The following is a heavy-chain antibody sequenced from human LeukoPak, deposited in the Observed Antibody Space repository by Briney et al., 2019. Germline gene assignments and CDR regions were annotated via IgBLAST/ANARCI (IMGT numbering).Heavy chain of an antibody. CDR2: INPNSGGT. Sequence: ASVKVSCKASGYTFTGYYMHWVRQAPGQGLEWMGWINPNSGGTNYAQKFRGRVTMTRDTSISTAYMELSRLRSDDTAVYYCARDQDTAMVSQLDYWGQGTLVTVSS. V-gene: IGHV1-2*02. J-gene: IGHJ4*02. CDR3: ARDQDTAMVSQLDY. CDR1: GYTFTGYY. D-gene: IGHD5-18*01.